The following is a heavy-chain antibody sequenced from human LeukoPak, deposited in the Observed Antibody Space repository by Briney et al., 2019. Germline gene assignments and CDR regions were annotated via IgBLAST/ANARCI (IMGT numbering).Heavy chain of an antibody. Sequence: PSETLSLTCTVSGGSISSGDYYWSWIRQPPGKGLEWIGYIYYGGSTYYNPSLKSRVTISVDTSKNQFSLKLSSVTAADTAVYYCASTIVGATSAAFDIWGQGTMVTVSS. CDR2: IYYGGST. J-gene: IGHJ3*02. D-gene: IGHD1-26*01. V-gene: IGHV4-30-4*08. CDR1: GGSISSGDYY. CDR3: ASTIVGATSAAFDI.